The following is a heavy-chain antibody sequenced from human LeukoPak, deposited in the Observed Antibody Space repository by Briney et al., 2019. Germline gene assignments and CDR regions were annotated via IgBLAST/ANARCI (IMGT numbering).Heavy chain of an antibody. CDR1: GLTFSSNW. CDR3: AREPLETLAGTSDY. V-gene: IGHV3-7*01. Sequence: GGSLRLSCAASGLTFSSNWMSWVRQAPGKGLEWVANIKEDGSEKYYVDSVKGRFTISRDNAKNSLYLQMNSLRAEDAAVYYCAREPLETLAGTSDYWGQGTLVTVSS. D-gene: IGHD6-19*01. CDR2: IKEDGSEK. J-gene: IGHJ4*02.